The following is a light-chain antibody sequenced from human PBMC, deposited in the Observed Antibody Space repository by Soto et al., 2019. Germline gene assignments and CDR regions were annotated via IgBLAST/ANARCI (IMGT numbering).Light chain of an antibody. CDR2: AAS. Sequence: DIQMTQSPSSLSASVGDRVTITCRASQSISSYLNWYQQKPRKAPKLLIYAASSLQSGVPSRFSGSGSGTDFTLTISSLQPEDIATYYCQQSYSTPWTFGQGTKVEIK. CDR3: QQSYSTPWT. V-gene: IGKV1-39*01. J-gene: IGKJ1*01. CDR1: QSISSY.